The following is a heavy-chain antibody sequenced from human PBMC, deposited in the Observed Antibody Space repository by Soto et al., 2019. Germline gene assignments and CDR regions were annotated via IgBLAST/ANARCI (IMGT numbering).Heavy chain of an antibody. CDR1: GYTFTSYD. J-gene: IGHJ4*02. D-gene: IGHD3-22*01. V-gene: IGHV1-8*01. CDR3: AGERRSGYYYDY. CDR2: MNPNSGNT. Sequence: QVQLVQSGAEVKKPGASVKVSCKASGYTFTSYDINWVRQATGQGLEWMGWMNPNSGNTAYAQKFQGRVTMTRNTSMSTAYMELSSLRSEDTAVYYCAGERRSGYYYDYWGQGTLVTVSS.